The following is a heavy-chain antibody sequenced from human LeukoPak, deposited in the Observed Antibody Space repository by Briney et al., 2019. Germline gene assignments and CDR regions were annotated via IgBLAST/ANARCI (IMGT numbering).Heavy chain of an antibody. CDR1: GGTFSSYT. V-gene: IGHV1-69*13. J-gene: IGHJ5*02. D-gene: IGHD3-3*01. Sequence: SVTVSCKASGGTFSSYTINWVRQAPGQGLEWMGGTIPVFGTANYVQKFQGRVTITADESTSTAYMELSSLRSDDTAVYYCARDDYRMTGRITIFPGFDPWGQGTLVTVSS. CDR3: ARDDYRMTGRITIFPGFDP. CDR2: TIPVFGTA.